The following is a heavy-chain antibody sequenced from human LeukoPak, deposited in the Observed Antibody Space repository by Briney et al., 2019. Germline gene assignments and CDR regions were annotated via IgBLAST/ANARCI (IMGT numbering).Heavy chain of an antibody. J-gene: IGHJ4*02. CDR1: GGSISSYY. CDR2: IYYSGST. Sequence: PSETLSLTCTVSGGSISSYYWSWIRQPPGKGLEWIGYIYYSGSTNYNPSLKSRVTISVDTSKNQFSLKLSSVTAADTAVYYCARQYYYDSSLDYRGQGTLVTVSS. CDR3: ARQYYYDSSLDY. V-gene: IGHV4-59*08. D-gene: IGHD3-22*01.